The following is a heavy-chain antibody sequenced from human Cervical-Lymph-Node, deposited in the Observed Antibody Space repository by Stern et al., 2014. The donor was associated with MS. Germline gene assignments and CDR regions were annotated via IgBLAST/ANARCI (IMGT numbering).Heavy chain of an antibody. Sequence: QVQLVESGPGLVKPSETLSLTCSVSGGSISRSTYYWGWIRQPPGKGLEWIGSIYYSGTTYYNPSLKSRVTIDTSTNQFFPRLTSVTAADTAVYYCARHDGWLPHYWSQGTLVTVSS. CDR2: IYYSGTT. J-gene: IGHJ4*02. CDR3: ARHDGWLPHY. V-gene: IGHV4-39*01. D-gene: IGHD5-12*01. CDR1: GGSISRSTYY.